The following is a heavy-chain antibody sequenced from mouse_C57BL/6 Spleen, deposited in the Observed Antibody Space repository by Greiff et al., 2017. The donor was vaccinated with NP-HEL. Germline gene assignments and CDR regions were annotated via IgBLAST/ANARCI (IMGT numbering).Heavy chain of an antibody. CDR3: ARGILLLRLFAY. CDR1: GYTFTSYW. J-gene: IGHJ3*01. Sequence: VQLQRPGAELVKPGASVKLSSKASGYTFTSYWMHWVKQRPGQGLEWIGMIHPNSGSTNYNEKFKSKATLTVDKSSSTAYMQLSSLTSEDSAVYYCARGILLLRLFAYWGQGTLVTVSA. V-gene: IGHV1-64*01. D-gene: IGHD1-1*01. CDR2: IHPNSGST.